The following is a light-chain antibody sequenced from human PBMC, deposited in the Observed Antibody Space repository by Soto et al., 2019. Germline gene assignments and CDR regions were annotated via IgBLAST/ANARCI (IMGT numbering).Light chain of an antibody. CDR2: EVS. CDR3: SSYTSSNTRYV. Sequence: QSALTQPASVSGSPGQSITISCTGTSSDIGGYNSVSWYQQQPGKAPKLMIYEVSNRPSGVSNRFSGSKSANTASLTISGLQAEDEADYFCSSYTSSNTRYVFGTGTKLTVL. V-gene: IGLV2-14*01. CDR1: SSDIGGYNS. J-gene: IGLJ1*01.